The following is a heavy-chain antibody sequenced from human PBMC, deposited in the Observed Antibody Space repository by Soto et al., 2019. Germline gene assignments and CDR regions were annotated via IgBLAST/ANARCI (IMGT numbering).Heavy chain of an antibody. CDR3: ARRNLDDGIGGFDY. Sequence: QVQLVQSGAEVKKPGASLKVSCKPSGYTFSDNGITWVRQAPGQGLEWMGWIGVYNGNTQYAQKFQGRLTMTTDTSTSTAYMELKSLRSDDTAVYYCARRNLDDGIGGFDYWGQGTPVTVSS. J-gene: IGHJ4*02. CDR2: IGVYNGNT. D-gene: IGHD3-3*01. V-gene: IGHV1-18*01. CDR1: GYTFSDNG.